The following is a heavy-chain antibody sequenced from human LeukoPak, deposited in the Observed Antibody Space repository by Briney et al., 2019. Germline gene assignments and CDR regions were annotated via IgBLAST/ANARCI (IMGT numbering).Heavy chain of an antibody. Sequence: SETLSLTCTVSGGSISSNNYYWGWIRQPPGRGLEWIGSIYYSGSTYNNPSLKSRVTISVDTTKNQFSLKLTSVTAADTAVYYCASSPSGYWWNFDCWGQGTLVTVSS. CDR3: ASSPSGYWWNFDC. J-gene: IGHJ4*02. CDR1: GGSISSNNYY. V-gene: IGHV4-39*01. D-gene: IGHD3-22*01. CDR2: IYYSGST.